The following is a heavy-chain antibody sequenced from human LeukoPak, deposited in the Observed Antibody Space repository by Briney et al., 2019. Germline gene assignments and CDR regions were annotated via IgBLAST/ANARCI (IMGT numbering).Heavy chain of an antibody. V-gene: IGHV3-23*01. D-gene: IGHD3-22*01. CDR1: GFTFSSYA. Sequence: GGSLRLSCAASGFTFSSYAMNWVRQAPGKGLEWVSAINCSGGSTYYADSVKGRFTISRDNPKNTLYLQMNRLRTEDTAVYYCANPYYDRRERGSGYFDYWGQGTLVTVSS. J-gene: IGHJ4*02. CDR3: ANPYYDRRERGSGYFDY. CDR2: INCSGGST.